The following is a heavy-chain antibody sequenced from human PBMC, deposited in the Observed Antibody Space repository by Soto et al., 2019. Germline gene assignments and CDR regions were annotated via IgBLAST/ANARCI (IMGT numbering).Heavy chain of an antibody. D-gene: IGHD1-7*01. CDR1: GFTFSNYG. CDR3: ARDQRNWNFYFDY. J-gene: IGHJ4*02. V-gene: IGHV3-33*01. Sequence: QVQLVASGGGVVQPGRSLRLSCSASGFTFSNYGMLWVRQAPGKGLEWVAVIWYDGSNKYYADSVKGRFTISRDNSKNTLYLQMNSLRAEDTAVYYCARDQRNWNFYFDYWGQGTLVTVSS. CDR2: IWYDGSNK.